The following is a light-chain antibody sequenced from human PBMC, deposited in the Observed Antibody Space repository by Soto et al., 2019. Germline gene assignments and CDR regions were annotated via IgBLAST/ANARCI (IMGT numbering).Light chain of an antibody. CDR3: CSYAGSYTVV. V-gene: IGLV2-11*01. CDR1: SSDVGTYDY. J-gene: IGLJ1*01. Sequence: QSALTQPRSVSGSPGQSVTISCTGTSSDVGTYDYVSWYQQHPGKAPKVMIYDVTKRPSGVPDRFSGSKTGNTASLTISGLRAEDEAEYYCCSYAGSYTVVFGSGTKVTVL. CDR2: DVT.